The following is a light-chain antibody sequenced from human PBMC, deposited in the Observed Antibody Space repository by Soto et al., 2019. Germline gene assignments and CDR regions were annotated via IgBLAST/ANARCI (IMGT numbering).Light chain of an antibody. CDR2: ESS. J-gene: IGLJ2*01. V-gene: IGLV2-23*01. Sequence: QSALTQPASVSGSPGHSISISCTGTSTDVGGYNLVSWYQQHPGKAPRLMIYESSERPSGVSNRFSGSNSGSTASLTISGLQAEDEADYYCCSYSGSNTLVFGGGTKVTVL. CDR1: STDVGGYNL. CDR3: CSYSGSNTLV.